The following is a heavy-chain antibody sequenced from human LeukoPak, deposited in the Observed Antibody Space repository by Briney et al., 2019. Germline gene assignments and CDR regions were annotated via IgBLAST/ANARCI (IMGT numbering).Heavy chain of an antibody. J-gene: IGHJ3*02. CDR3: AKLSGFLEWLLDAFDI. V-gene: IGHV3-11*04. Sequence: GGSLRLSCAASGFTFSDYYMSWIRQAPGKGLEWVSYISSSGSTIYYADSVKGRYTISRDNSKNTLYLQMNSLRAEDTAVYYCAKLSGFLEWLLDAFDIWGQGTMVTVSS. D-gene: IGHD3-3*01. CDR2: ISSSGSTI. CDR1: GFTFSDYY.